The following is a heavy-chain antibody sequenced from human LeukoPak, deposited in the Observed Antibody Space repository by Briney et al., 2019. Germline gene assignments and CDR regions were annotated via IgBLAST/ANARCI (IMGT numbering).Heavy chain of an antibody. CDR3: ARGSPYYYGSGRGMDV. V-gene: IGHV3-66*01. Sequence: GGSLRLSCAASGFTVSSNYMSWVRQAPGKGLEWVSVIYSGGSTYYADSVKGRFTISRDNSENTLYLQMNSLRAEDTAVYYCARGSPYYYGSGRGMDVWGQGTTVTVSS. D-gene: IGHD3-10*01. CDR2: IYSGGST. J-gene: IGHJ6*02. CDR1: GFTVSSNY.